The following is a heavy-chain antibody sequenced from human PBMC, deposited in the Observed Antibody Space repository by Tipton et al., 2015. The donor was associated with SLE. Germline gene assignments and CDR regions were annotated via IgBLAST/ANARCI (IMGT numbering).Heavy chain of an antibody. CDR1: GYNFPNYW. J-gene: IGHJ4*02. CDR3: AKGTAAGGFDC. CDR2: SHPGDSDT. V-gene: IGHV5-51*03. D-gene: IGHD6-13*01. Sequence: QLVQSGAEVKKPGESLTISCKASGYNFPNYWIGWVRQMPGKGLEWMGISHPGDSDTRYSPSFQGQVTISADKSITTAFLQWSRLKASDSAMYYCAKGTAAGGFDCWGQGTLVTVPS.